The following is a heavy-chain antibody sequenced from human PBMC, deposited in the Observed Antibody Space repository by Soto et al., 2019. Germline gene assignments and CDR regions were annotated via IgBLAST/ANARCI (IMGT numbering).Heavy chain of an antibody. CDR2: IYWNADT. Sequence: QITLKESGPTLVKPTQTLTLTCTFSGFSLNSRGVGVGWIRQPPGKALEWLALIYWNADTRYRPSLKSRLTIHKDTSKNQVVLTLTNMDPVDTATYYCAHSQRLWDTFDYWGPGTLVTVSS. CDR3: AHSQRLWDTFDY. CDR1: GFSLNSRGVG. D-gene: IGHD2-21*01. J-gene: IGHJ4*01. V-gene: IGHV2-5*01.